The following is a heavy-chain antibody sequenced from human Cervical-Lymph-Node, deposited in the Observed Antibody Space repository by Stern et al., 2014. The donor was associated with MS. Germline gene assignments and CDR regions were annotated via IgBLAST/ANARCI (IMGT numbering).Heavy chain of an antibody. CDR3: AREVAGHRLGMMDV. CDR2: INPSGGTT. CDR1: GDTFTSYY. D-gene: IGHD6-19*01. J-gene: IGHJ6*02. Sequence: MQLVQSGAEAKKPGASGKVSCKASGDTFTSYYLHWVRQAPAKGLEWMGIINPSGGTTSHAQKFQGRVTMTRDTSTSTVYMELSSLRSEDTAVYYCAREVAGHRLGMMDVWGQGTTVTVSS. V-gene: IGHV1-46*01.